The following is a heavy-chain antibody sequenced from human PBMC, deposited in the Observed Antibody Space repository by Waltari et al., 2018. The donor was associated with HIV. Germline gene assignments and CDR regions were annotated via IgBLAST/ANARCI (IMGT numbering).Heavy chain of an antibody. V-gene: IGHV3-15*01. J-gene: IGHJ6*02. CDR2: IKTKADGGTT. D-gene: IGHD3-10*01. CDR1: GFTFSNAW. CDR3: TTSMVRKVSYYYGMDV. Sequence: EVQLVESGGGLVKPGGSLRFYCAASGFTFSNAWMSWVRQAPGKGLEWVGHIKTKADGGTTDYAAPVKGRFTISRDDSKNTLYLQMDSLKTEDTAVYYCTTSMVRKVSYYYGMDVWGQGTTVTVSS.